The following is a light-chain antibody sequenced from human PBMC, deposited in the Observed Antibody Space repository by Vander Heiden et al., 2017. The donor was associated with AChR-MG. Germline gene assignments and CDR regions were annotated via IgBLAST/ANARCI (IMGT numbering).Light chain of an antibody. Sequence: DIQMTQSPSTLSASVGDRVTITCRASQNIDRWLAWFQQKPGKAPKLLIFDASTLESGVPSRCSGSGSGTDFTLTINSLQPDDFATYYFQQASSWWTFGQGTTVE. CDR2: DAS. CDR3: QQASSWWT. V-gene: IGKV1-5*01. CDR1: QNIDRW. J-gene: IGKJ1*01.